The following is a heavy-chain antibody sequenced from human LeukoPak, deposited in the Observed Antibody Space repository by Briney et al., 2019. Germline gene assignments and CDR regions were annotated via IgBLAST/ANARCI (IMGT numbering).Heavy chain of an antibody. D-gene: IGHD2-2*01. Sequence: SETLSLTCTVSGGSISSYYWSWIRQPPGKGLEWIGYIYYSGSTNYNPSLKSRVSMSVDTSKNQFSLKLSSVTDADTAVYYCARGRGNNGRYALWYFDLWGRGTLVTVSS. J-gene: IGHJ2*01. CDR1: GGSISSYY. CDR2: IYYSGST. CDR3: ARGRGNNGRYALWYFDL. V-gene: IGHV4-59*01.